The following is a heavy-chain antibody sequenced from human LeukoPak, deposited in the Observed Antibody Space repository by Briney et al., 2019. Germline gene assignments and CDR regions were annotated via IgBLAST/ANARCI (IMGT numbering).Heavy chain of an antibody. CDR2: INHSGST. J-gene: IGHJ3*02. CDR3: ARGVTMVEAFDI. D-gene: IGHD3-10*01. CDR1: GGSFSGYY. Sequence: SETLSLTCAVYGGSFSGYYWSWIRQPPGKGLEWIGEINHSGSTNYNPSLKSRVTISVDTSKNQFSLKLSSVTAADTAVYYCARGVTMVEAFDIWGQGTMVTVSS. V-gene: IGHV4-34*01.